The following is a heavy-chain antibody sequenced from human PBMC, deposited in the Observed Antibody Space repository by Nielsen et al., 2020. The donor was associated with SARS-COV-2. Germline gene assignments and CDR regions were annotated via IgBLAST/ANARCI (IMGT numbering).Heavy chain of an antibody. J-gene: IGHJ6*02. Sequence: ASVQVSCKASGYTFTSYAMHWVRQAPGQRLEWMGWINAGNGNTKYSQKLQGRITITRDTSASTVYLDLSSLRSEDTAVYYCARSGFTNFHYYYGMDVWGQGTAVSVSS. CDR1: GYTFTSYA. D-gene: IGHD5-12*01. V-gene: IGHV1-3*01. CDR3: ARSGFTNFHYYYGMDV. CDR2: INAGNGNT.